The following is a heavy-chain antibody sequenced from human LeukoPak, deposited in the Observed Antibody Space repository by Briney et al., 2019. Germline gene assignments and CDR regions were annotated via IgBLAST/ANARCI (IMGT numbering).Heavy chain of an antibody. V-gene: IGHV4-38-2*02. CDR2: IYHSGST. Sequence: SETLSLTCTVSGGSISSGYYWGWIRQPPGKGLEWIGSIYHSGSTYYNPSLKSRVTISVDASKNQFSLKLSSVTAADTAVYYCARGFRGDNFDYWGQGTLVTVSS. CDR1: GGSISSGYY. D-gene: IGHD7-27*01. J-gene: IGHJ4*02. CDR3: ARGFRGDNFDY.